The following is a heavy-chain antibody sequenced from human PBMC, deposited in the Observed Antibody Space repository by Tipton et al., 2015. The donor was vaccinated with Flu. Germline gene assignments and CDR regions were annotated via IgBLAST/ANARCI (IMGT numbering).Heavy chain of an antibody. Sequence: TLSLTCTVSGGSISSYYWSWIRQPPGKGLEWIGYIYYSGSTNYNPSLKSRVTISVDTSKNQFSLKLSSVTAADTAVYYCARVSGYYDSSGTRKDAFDIWGQGTMVTVFS. CDR1: GGSISSYY. D-gene: IGHD3-22*01. V-gene: IGHV4-59*01. J-gene: IGHJ3*02. CDR3: ARVSGYYDSSGTRKDAFDI. CDR2: IYYSGST.